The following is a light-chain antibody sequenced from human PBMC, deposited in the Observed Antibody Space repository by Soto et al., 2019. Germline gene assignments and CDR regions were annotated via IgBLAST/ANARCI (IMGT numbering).Light chain of an antibody. Sequence: ALTQPASVSGSPGQSIAISCTGTSSDVGSYNYVSWYQQHPGKAPKLMIYDVSNRPSEVSDRFSGSKSGNTASLTISGLQAEDEADYYCSSYTSTSTYVFGTGTKVTVL. CDR3: SSYTSTSTYV. CDR1: SSDVGSYNY. J-gene: IGLJ1*01. V-gene: IGLV2-14*01. CDR2: DVS.